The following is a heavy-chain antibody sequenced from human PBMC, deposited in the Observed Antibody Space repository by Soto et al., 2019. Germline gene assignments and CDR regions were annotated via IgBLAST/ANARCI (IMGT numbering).Heavy chain of an antibody. CDR2: ISGSGGST. CDR1: GFTFSSYA. J-gene: IGHJ6*02. D-gene: IGHD3-3*01. V-gene: IGHV3-23*01. Sequence: EVQLLESGGGLVQPGGSLRLSCAASGFTFSSYAMSWVRQAPGKGLEWVSAISGSGGSTYYADSVKGRFTISRDNSKNTLYLQMNSLRAEDTAVYYCAREVKYTIFGVVKSAYYGMDVWGQGTTVTVSS. CDR3: AREVKYTIFGVVKSAYYGMDV.